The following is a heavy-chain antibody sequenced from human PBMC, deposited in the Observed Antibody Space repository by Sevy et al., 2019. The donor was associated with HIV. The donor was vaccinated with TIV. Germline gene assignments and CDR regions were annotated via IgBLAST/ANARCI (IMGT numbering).Heavy chain of an antibody. D-gene: IGHD3-22*01. Sequence: GESLKISCEASGFSVIKKDMNWVRQAPGKGLEWVSSINRGGNTFYTESVRGRFTIARDSSRNALYLQMNSLRAEDTAVYYCARGDDYDSGDYDGDHYLMDVWGQGTTVTVSS. CDR3: ARGDDYDSGDYDGDHYLMDV. V-gene: IGHV3-53*01. CDR1: GFSVIKKD. J-gene: IGHJ6*02. CDR2: INRGGNT.